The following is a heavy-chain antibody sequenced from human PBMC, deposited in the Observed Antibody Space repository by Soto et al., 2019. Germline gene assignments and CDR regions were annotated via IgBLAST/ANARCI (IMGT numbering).Heavy chain of an antibody. CDR3: ARGGSWGPDF. CDR1: GFTFSDFW. D-gene: IGHD2-15*01. J-gene: IGHJ4*02. V-gene: IGHV3-7*01. CDR2: IKHDGSET. Sequence: SGGDLVQPGGSLRLSCVVSGFTFSDFWMSWVRQAPGKGLDWVANIKHDGSETYYVGSVEGRFTISRDNTKDSLYLQMNSLRAEDTAVYYCARGGSWGPDFWGQGTLVTVSS.